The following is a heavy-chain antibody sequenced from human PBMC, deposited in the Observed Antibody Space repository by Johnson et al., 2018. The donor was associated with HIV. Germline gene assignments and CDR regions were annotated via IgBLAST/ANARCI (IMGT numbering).Heavy chain of an antibody. CDR1: GFTFSSYG. Sequence: QVHLVESGGGVVQPGRSLRLSCAASGFTFSSYGMHWVRQAPGKGLECVAVIWFDGSNKYYADSVKGRFTISRDNSKNTLYLQMNSLRAEDTAVYYCAKEGITMEVDIWGQGTMVTFSS. CDR3: AKEGITMEVDI. V-gene: IGHV3-33*06. CDR2: IWFDGSNK. D-gene: IGHD3-10*01. J-gene: IGHJ3*02.